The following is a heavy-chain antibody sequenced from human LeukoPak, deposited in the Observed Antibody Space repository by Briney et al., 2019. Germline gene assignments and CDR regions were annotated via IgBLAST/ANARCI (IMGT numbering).Heavy chain of an antibody. CDR1: GFTFTSSA. CDR2: IVVGSGNT. V-gene: IGHV1-58*01. D-gene: IGHD6-13*01. J-gene: IGHJ4*02. Sequence: SVKVSCKASGFTFTSSAVQWVRQARGQRLEWIGWIVVGSGNTNYAQKFQERVTITRDMSTSTAYMELSSLRSEDTAVYYCAAEGIAAATHFDYWGQGTLVTVSS. CDR3: AAEGIAAATHFDY.